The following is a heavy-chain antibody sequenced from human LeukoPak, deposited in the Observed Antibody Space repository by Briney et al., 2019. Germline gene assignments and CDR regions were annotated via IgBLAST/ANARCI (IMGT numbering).Heavy chain of an antibody. CDR2: ISGGGGTT. J-gene: IGHJ4*02. V-gene: IGHV3-23*01. CDR1: GFTFSSYA. Sequence: GGSLRLSCAASGFTFSSYAMSWVRQAPGKGLEWVSAISGGGGTTYYADSVKGRFTMSRDNSKNTLFLQMNSLRAEDTAVYYCAKDREGLSSGYDLEYFDYWGQGTLVTVSS. CDR3: AKDREGLSSGYDLEYFDY. D-gene: IGHD5-12*01.